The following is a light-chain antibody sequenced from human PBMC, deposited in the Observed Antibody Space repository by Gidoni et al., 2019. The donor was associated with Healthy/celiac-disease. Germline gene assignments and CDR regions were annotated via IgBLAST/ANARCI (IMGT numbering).Light chain of an antibody. Sequence: EIVMTQSQATLSVSPGERATLSFRASQSVSSNLSWYQQKPGHAPMLLISGAYTTATGIPARFSGSGSGIEFTLTISSLQSEDFAVYYCQQYNNWPLTFGGGTKVEIK. V-gene: IGKV3D-15*01. CDR3: QQYNNWPLT. J-gene: IGKJ4*01. CDR2: GAY. CDR1: QSVSSN.